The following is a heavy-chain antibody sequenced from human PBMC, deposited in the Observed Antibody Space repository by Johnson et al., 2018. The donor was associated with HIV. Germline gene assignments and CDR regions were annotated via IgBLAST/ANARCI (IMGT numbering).Heavy chain of an antibody. CDR3: AKERSWAFDI. J-gene: IGHJ3*02. CDR1: GFSFGSYG. CDR2: ISYGGTSK. V-gene: IGHV3-30*18. Sequence: QVQLVESGGGVVQPGRSLRVSCAASGFSFGSYGMHWVRPAPGKGLEWVAIISYGGTSKYYAASVKGRFTISRDNSNNTLYLQMNSLRAEDTAVYYCAKERSWAFDIWGQGTMVTVS. D-gene: IGHD7-27*01.